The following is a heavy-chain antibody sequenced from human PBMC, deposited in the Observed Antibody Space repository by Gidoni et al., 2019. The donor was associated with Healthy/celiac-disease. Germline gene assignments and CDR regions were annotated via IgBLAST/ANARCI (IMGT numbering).Heavy chain of an antibody. CDR3: ARDGYCSGGSCYGYFDY. V-gene: IGHV3-30*03. Sequence: QVQLVESGGGLFQPGRSLRLSCAASGFTFSRYGMHWVRQAPGKGLEWVAVISYDGSNKYYADSVKGRFTISRDKSKNTLYLQMNSLRAEDTAVYYCARDGYCSGGSCYGYFDYWGQGTLVTVSS. CDR1: GFTFSRYG. J-gene: IGHJ4*02. D-gene: IGHD2-15*01. CDR2: ISYDGSNK.